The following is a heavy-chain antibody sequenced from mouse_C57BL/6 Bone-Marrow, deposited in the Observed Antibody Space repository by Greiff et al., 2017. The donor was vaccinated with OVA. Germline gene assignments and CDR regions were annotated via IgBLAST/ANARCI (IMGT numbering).Heavy chain of an antibody. D-gene: IGHD1-1*01. CDR3: ARNYYGSSSSYWYFDV. CDR1: GFSLTSYG. J-gene: IGHJ1*03. V-gene: IGHV2-2*01. Sequence: QVQLQQSGPGLVQPSQSLSITCTVSGFSLTSYGVHWVRQSPGKGLEWLGVIWSGGSTDYNAAFISRLSISKDNSKSQVFFKMNSLQADDTAIYYRARNYYGSSSSYWYFDVWGTGTTVTVSS. CDR2: IWSGGST.